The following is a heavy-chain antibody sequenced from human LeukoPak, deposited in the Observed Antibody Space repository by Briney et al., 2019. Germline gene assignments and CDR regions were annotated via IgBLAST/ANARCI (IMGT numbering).Heavy chain of an antibody. D-gene: IGHD6-19*01. CDR3: ARVAVAGIGGFRH. Sequence: GASVTVSCKASGYTFTGYYMHWVRQAPGQGLEWMGWINPNSGGTNYAQKFQGRVTMTRDTSISTAYMELNSLRSDDTAVYYCARVAVAGIGGFRHWGQGTLVTVSS. J-gene: IGHJ1*01. CDR2: INPNSGGT. CDR1: GYTFTGYY. V-gene: IGHV1-2*02.